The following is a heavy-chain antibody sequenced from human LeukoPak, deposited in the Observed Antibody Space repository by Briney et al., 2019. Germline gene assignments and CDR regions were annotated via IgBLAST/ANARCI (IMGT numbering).Heavy chain of an antibody. CDR1: GFTFSSYS. CDR2: ISSSSSYI. D-gene: IGHD3-22*01. V-gene: IGHV3-21*01. CDR3: VRYYYDSSGRYDY. Sequence: PGGSLRLSCAASGFTFSSYSMNWVRQAPGKGLEWVSSISSSSSYIYYADSVKGGFTISRDNSKNTLYLQMSSLRAEDTAVYYCVRYYYDSSGRYDYWGQGTLVTVSS. J-gene: IGHJ4*02.